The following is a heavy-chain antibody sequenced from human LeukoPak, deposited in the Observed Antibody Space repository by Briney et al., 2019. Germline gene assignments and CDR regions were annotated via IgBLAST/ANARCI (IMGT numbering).Heavy chain of an antibody. CDR1: GGSINRSLYY. CDR3: ARLSGGSLSRPLWFGEEEDSDGSFDI. Sequence: SETLSLTCTVSGGSINRSLYYWGWIRQPPGKGLEWIGSVYYNGGTRYSPSVKSRVFVSVDTSRNQFSLNLGSVTAADTAVYYCARLSGGSLSRPLWFGEEEDSDGSFDIWGQGTMVTVSS. J-gene: IGHJ3*02. V-gene: IGHV4-39*01. D-gene: IGHD3-10*01. CDR2: VYYNGGT.